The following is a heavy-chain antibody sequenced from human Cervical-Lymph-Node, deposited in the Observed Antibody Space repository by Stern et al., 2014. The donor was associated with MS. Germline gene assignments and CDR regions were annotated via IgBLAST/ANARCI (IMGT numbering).Heavy chain of an antibody. V-gene: IGHV3-48*01. D-gene: IGHD3-16*01. J-gene: IGHJ4*02. CDR1: GFTFSSYS. Sequence: VQLVESGGGLVQPGGSLRLSCAASGFTFSSYSMSWVRQAPGKGLEWVSYISSSSTSIKYADSVKGRLTISRDNAKNSLYLQMNSLRAEDTAVYYCAREVSLFGYMIFDYWGQGTLVTVSS. CDR3: AREVSLFGYMIFDY. CDR2: ISSSSTSI.